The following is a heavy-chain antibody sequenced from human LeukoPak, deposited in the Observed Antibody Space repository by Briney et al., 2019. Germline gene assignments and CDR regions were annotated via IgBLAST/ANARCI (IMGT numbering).Heavy chain of an antibody. CDR2: IIGGVGST. V-gene: IGHV3-23*01. D-gene: IGHD3-9*01. J-gene: IGHJ5*02. CDR1: GFTFSSYA. CDR3: AKNSPGSYGILTGDYSGS. Sequence: QSGGSLRLSCAASGFTFSSYAMSWVRQPPGKGLGWVSFIIGGVGSTNYADSVKGRSTPSRDNSKNTLYLQITSLTAEDTAVYTCAKNSPGSYGILTGDYSGSWGQGTLVTVSS.